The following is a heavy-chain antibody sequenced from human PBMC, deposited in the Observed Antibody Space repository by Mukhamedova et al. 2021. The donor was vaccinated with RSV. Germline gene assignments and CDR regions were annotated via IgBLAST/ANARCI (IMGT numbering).Heavy chain of an antibody. CDR1: GFNFSLHS. CDR3: VRVGPAFDI. Sequence: GFNFSLHSMNWVRQAPGKGLEWVSYISTGSRTIYHLDSVRGRFTISRDDAKNSLYLQMNSQRADDTALYYCVRVGPAFDIWGQGTM. CDR2: ISTGSRTI. V-gene: IGHV3-48*04. J-gene: IGHJ3*02.